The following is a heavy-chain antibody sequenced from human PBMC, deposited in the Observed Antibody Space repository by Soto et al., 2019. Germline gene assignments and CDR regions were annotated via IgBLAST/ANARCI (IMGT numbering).Heavy chain of an antibody. CDR3: ARDQGLGSGWYGWFDP. CDR1: GGSISSYF. CDR2: IYYSEST. J-gene: IGHJ5*02. V-gene: IGHV4-59*01. Sequence: PSDTLSLTCTVSGGSISSYFWSWIRQPPGKGLEWIGYIYYSESTNYNPSLKSRVTISVDTSKNQFSLKLSSVTAADTAVYYCARDQGLGSGWYGWFDPWGQGTLVTVSS. D-gene: IGHD6-19*01.